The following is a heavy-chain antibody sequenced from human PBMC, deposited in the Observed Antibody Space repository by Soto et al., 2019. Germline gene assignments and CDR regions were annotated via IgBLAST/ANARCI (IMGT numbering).Heavy chain of an antibody. CDR2: ISAYNGNT. CDR1: GYTFTSYG. V-gene: IGHV1-18*01. Sequence: ASVKVSFKASGYTFTSYGISWVRQAPGQGLEWMGWISAYNGNTNYAQKLQGRVTMTTDTSTSTAYMELRSLRSDDTAVYYCARRIRYDYGDPFDYWGQGTLVTVSS. CDR3: ARRIRYDYGDPFDY. D-gene: IGHD4-17*01. J-gene: IGHJ4*02.